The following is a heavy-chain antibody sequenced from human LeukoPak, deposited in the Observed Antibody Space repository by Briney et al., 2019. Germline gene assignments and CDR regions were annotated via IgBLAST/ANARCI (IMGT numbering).Heavy chain of an antibody. CDR1: GFTFSSYS. Sequence: GWSLRLSCAASGFTFSSYSMNWVRQAPGKGVEWVSYISTSSSTIYYADSVKGRFTISRDNAKDSLYLQMNSLRDEDTAVYYCARSVVPAAMRQFDPWGQGTLVTVSS. CDR2: ISTSSSTI. D-gene: IGHD2-2*01. V-gene: IGHV3-48*02. CDR3: ARSVVPAAMRQFDP. J-gene: IGHJ5*02.